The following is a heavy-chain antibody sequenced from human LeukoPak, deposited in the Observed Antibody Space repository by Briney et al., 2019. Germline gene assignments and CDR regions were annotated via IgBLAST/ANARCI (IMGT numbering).Heavy chain of an antibody. V-gene: IGHV3-23*01. CDR1: GFTFSSYA. J-gene: IGHJ4*02. CDR3: AKEPGEGAGSYYNY. D-gene: IGHD3-10*01. CDR2: ISGSGGNP. Sequence: PGGSLRLSCAASGFTFSSYAMSWVRQAPGKGLVWVSGISGSGGNPYYADSVEGRITISRDNSKNTLYLQMNSLRAEDTAVYYCAKEPGEGAGSYYNYWGQGTLVTVSS.